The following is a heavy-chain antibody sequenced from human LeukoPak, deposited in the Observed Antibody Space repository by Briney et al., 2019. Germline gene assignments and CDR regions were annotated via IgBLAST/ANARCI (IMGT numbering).Heavy chain of an antibody. V-gene: IGHV3-9*01. Sequence: PGGSLRLSCAASGFTFDDYAMHWVRQAPGKGLEWVSGISWNSGGIAYADSVKGRFTISRDSAKNSLYLQMNSLRAEDTALYYCAKALRYSSSSPDFDYWGRGTLVTVSS. CDR1: GFTFDDYA. CDR3: AKALRYSSSSPDFDY. D-gene: IGHD6-6*01. CDR2: ISWNSGGI. J-gene: IGHJ4*02.